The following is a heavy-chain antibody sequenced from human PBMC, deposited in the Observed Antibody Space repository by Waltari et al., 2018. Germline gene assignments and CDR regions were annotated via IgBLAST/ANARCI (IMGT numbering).Heavy chain of an antibody. J-gene: IGHJ5*02. CDR3: ARHWKKSGYRFDP. CDR1: GGSISRSSYY. Sequence: QLQLQESGPGLVKPSETLSLTCTVSGGSISRSSYYWGWIRPSPGKGLEWIGSIYYSGSTDYNPTLKSRVTISGDTSKNQFSLKLSSVTAADTAVYYCARHWKKSGYRFDPWGQGTLVTVSS. CDR2: IYYSGST. D-gene: IGHD5-12*01. V-gene: IGHV4-39*01.